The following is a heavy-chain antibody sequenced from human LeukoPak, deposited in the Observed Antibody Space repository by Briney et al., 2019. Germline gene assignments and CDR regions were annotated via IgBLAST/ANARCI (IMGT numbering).Heavy chain of an antibody. D-gene: IGHD2-21*02. Sequence: GGSLRLSCAASGFTFSSYSMNWVRQAPGKGLEWVSYISSSSSTIYYADSVKGRFTISRDNAKNSLYLQMNSLRDEDTAVYCCARDTPSTYCGGDCYSENAFDIWGQGTMVTVSS. CDR3: ARDTPSTYCGGDCYSENAFDI. CDR2: ISSSSSTI. CDR1: GFTFSSYS. J-gene: IGHJ3*02. V-gene: IGHV3-48*02.